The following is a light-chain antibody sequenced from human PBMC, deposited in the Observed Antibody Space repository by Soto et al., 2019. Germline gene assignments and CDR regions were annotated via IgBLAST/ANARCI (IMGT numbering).Light chain of an antibody. J-gene: IGLJ1*01. CDR2: GNN. V-gene: IGLV1-40*01. CDR3: HSYDSSLSNYV. CDR1: SSNIGAGYD. Sequence: QAVLTQPPSVSGAPGQRVTISCTGSSSNIGAGYDVHWYQQLPGTAPKLLIYGNNNRPSGVPDRFSGSTSGTSASLAITGLQAEDEADYYCHSYDSSLSNYVFGTGTKLTVL.